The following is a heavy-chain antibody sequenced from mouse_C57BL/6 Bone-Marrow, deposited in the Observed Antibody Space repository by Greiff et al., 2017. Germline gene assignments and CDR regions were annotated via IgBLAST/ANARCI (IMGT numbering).Heavy chain of an antibody. CDR3: ARFYYFDY. J-gene: IGHJ2*01. Sequence: VQLQQPGAELVKPGASVKLSCKASGYTFTSYWMQWVKQRPGQGLEWIGEIDPSDSNTNYNQKFKGKATLTVDTSSSTAYLQLSSLTSEDSAVYYCARFYYFDYWGQGTTLTVSS. V-gene: IGHV1-50*01. CDR1: GYTFTSYW. CDR2: IDPSDSNT.